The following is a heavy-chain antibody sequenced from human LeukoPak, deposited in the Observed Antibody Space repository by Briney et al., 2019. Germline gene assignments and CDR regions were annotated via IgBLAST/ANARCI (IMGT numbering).Heavy chain of an antibody. Sequence: SETLSLTCTVSNDSIILGDYYWSWIRQPPGKGLEWIGYIYYSGTTYYNPSLKSRVTISVDTSNNRFSLRLSSVTAADTAVYYCARRLPGYYYYMDVWGQGTTVTVSS. V-gene: IGHV4-30-4*08. CDR2: IYYSGTT. CDR1: NDSIILGDYY. D-gene: IGHD2-15*01. J-gene: IGHJ6*02. CDR3: ARRLPGYYYYMDV.